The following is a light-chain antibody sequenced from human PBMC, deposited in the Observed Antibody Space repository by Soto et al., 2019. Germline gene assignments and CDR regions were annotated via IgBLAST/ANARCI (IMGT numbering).Light chain of an antibody. V-gene: IGKV1-5*01. J-gene: IGKJ1*01. CDR2: DAS. CDR1: QSISSW. Sequence: DIQMTQSPSTLSASGGDRVTITCRASQSISSWLAWYQQKPGKAPKLLSYDASSLESGVPSRFSGSGSGTEFTLTISSLQPDDFATYSCQQYNSYSPWTFGQGTKVEIK. CDR3: QQYNSYSPWT.